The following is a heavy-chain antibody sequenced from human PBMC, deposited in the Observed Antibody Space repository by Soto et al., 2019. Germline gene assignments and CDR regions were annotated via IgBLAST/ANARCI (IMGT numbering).Heavy chain of an antibody. Sequence: GGSLRLSCATSGFTFRNYWMSWVRQAPGKGLEWVASIKPDGSNQYYVDSVKGRFIISRDNARDSLYLQMNSLRDDDMAVYYCAKLRGTTTIYDYWGQGTLVTVSS. CDR3: AKLRGTTTIYDY. D-gene: IGHD1-7*01. CDR1: GFTFRNYW. J-gene: IGHJ4*02. V-gene: IGHV3-7*01. CDR2: IKPDGSNQ.